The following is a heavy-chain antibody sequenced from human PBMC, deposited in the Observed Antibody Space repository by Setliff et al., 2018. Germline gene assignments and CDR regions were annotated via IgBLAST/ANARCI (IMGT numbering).Heavy chain of an antibody. D-gene: IGHD3-22*01. V-gene: IGHV3-74*01. Sequence: HPGGSLRLSCAASGFTFRNYWMHWVRQAPGKGLVWVSRINFDGSVTVYADPVKGRFTISRDNSENSLFLQMDGLTTEDTALYHCVKDKSGAHRFSGFVFDIWGQGTQVTVSS. CDR1: GFTFRNYW. J-gene: IGHJ5*02. CDR3: VKDKSGAHRFSGFVFDI. CDR2: INFDGSVT.